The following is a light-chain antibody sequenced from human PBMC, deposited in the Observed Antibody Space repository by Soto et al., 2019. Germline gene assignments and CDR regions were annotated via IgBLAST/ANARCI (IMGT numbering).Light chain of an antibody. Sequence: EIVLTXXXXTLSLSPGERATLSCRASQSVSSYLAWYQQKPGQAPRLLIYDASNRATGIPARFSGSGSGTDFTLTISSLEPEDFAVYYCQQRSNWPPGTFGPGTKVDIK. CDR3: QQRSNWPPGT. CDR1: QSVSSY. CDR2: DAS. V-gene: IGKV3-11*01. J-gene: IGKJ3*01.